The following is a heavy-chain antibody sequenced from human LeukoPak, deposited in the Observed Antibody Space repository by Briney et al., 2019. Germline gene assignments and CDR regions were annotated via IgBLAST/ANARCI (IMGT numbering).Heavy chain of an antibody. CDR2: IIPIFGTA. J-gene: IGHJ4*02. V-gene: IGHV1-69*05. CDR3: ARDCLTIFGVVIGLDY. CDR1: GGTFSSYA. Sequence: SVKVSCXASGGTFSSYAISWVRQAPGQGLEWMGRIIPIFGTANYAQKFQGRVTITTDESTSTAYMELSSLRSEDTAVYYCARDCLTIFGVVIGLDYWGQGTLVTVSS. D-gene: IGHD3-3*01.